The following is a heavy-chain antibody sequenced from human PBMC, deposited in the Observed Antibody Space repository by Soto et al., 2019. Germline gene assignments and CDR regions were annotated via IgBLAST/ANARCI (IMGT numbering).Heavy chain of an antibody. J-gene: IGHJ4*02. Sequence: GSLRLSCAASGFTFSNAWMSWVRQAPGKGLEWVGRIKSKTDGGTTDYAAPVKGRFTISRDDSKNTLYLQMNSLKTEDTAVYYCTTDPQYCSGGSCQDDFDYWGQGTLVTVSS. CDR3: TTDPQYCSGGSCQDDFDY. CDR2: IKSKTDGGTT. D-gene: IGHD2-15*01. CDR1: GFTFSNAW. V-gene: IGHV3-15*01.